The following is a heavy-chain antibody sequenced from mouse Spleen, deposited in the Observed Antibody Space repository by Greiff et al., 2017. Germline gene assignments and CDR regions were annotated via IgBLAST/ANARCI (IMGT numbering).Heavy chain of an antibody. V-gene: IGHV5-9-1*01. D-gene: IGHD3-2*01. Sequence: EVMLVESGGGLVKPGGSLKLSCAASGFTFSSYAMSWVRQTPEKRLEWVATISSGGSYTYYPDSVKGRFTISRDNAKNTLYLQMSSLRSEDTAMYYCARHRQLGLPAWFAYWGQGTLVTVSA. J-gene: IGHJ3*01. CDR1: GFTFSSYA. CDR3: ARHRQLGLPAWFAY. CDR2: ISSGGSYT.